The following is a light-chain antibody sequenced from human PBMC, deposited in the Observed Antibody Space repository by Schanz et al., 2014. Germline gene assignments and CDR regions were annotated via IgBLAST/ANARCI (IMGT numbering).Light chain of an antibody. J-gene: IGKJ4*01. CDR3: QQRSNWPPLT. V-gene: IGKV3D-20*02. CDR2: GAS. Sequence: EIVLTQSPGTLSLSPGERATLSCRASQSVSSGYLAWYQQKPGQAPRLLIYGASSRATGIADRFSGSGSGTDFTLTISSLEPEDFAVYYCQQRSNWPPLTFGGGTKVEIK. CDR1: QSVSSGY.